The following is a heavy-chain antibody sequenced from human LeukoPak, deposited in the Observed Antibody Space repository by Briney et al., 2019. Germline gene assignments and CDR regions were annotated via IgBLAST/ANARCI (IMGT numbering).Heavy chain of an antibody. CDR3: ARDRDSSGYYYVGPDY. J-gene: IGHJ4*02. CDR1: GFTFSRYA. D-gene: IGHD3-22*01. CDR2: ISSNGSST. V-gene: IGHV3-64*01. Sequence: PGGSLRLSCAASGFTFSRYAMHCVRQAPGKGVECVLAISSNGSSTYYANSVKGRFTISRDNSKNTLYLQMGSLRAEDMAVYYCARDRDSSGYYYVGPDYWGQGTLVTVSS.